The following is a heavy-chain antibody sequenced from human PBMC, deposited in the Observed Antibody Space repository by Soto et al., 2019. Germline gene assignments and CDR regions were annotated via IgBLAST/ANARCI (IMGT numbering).Heavy chain of an antibody. CDR3: AKEVPEAEAALFYGMDV. V-gene: IGHV3-30*18. CDR1: GFTFSSYG. CDR2: ISYDGSNK. Sequence: QVQLVESGGGVVQPGRSLRLSCAASGFTFSSYGMHWVRQAPGKGLGWVAVISYDGSNKYYAHSVKGRFTISRDNSKNTLYLQMNSLRAEDTAVYYCAKEVPEAEAALFYGMDVWGQGTTVTVSS. D-gene: IGHD6-6*01. J-gene: IGHJ6*02.